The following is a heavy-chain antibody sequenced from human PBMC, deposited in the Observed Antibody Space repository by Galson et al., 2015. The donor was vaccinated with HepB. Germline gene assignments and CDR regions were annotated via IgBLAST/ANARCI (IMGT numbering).Heavy chain of an antibody. Sequence: QSGAEVKMPGEFLKISCKTSGYNFNRYWIAWVRQMPGKGLEWMGIIYPTDADTRYSPSFQGQVSISADKSTATAYLQWSSLKASDTAIYFCVRRRSQLLNVDTDYWGQGTLLTVSS. J-gene: IGHJ4*01. CDR2: IYPTDADT. CDR3: VRRRSQLLNVDTDY. D-gene: IGHD2-2*01. CDR1: GYNFNRYW. V-gene: IGHV5-51*01.